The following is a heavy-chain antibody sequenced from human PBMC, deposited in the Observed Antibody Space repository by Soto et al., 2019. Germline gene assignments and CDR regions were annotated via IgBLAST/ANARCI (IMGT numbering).Heavy chain of an antibody. V-gene: IGHV3-23*01. CDR3: XXXXXXYYYYGMDV. J-gene: IGHJ6*02. Sequence: EVKLLESGGGLVQPGGSLRLSCAASGFTFSSYAMSWVRQAPGKGLEWVSAISGSGGSTYYADSVKGRFTISRDNSKNTXXXXXXXXXXXXXXXXXXXXXXXXYYYYGMDVWGQGTTVTVSS. CDR1: GFTFSSYA. CDR2: ISGSGGST.